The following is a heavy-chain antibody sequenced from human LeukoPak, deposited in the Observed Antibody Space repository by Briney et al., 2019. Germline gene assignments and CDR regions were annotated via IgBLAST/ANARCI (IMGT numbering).Heavy chain of an antibody. Sequence: SETLSLTCTVSGGSISSGDYYWSLIRQPPGKGLEWIGYIYYSGSTYYNPSLKSRVTISVDTSKNQFSLKLSSVTAADTAVYYCARDGGYSYGSPFDYWGQGTLVTVSS. J-gene: IGHJ4*02. V-gene: IGHV4-30-4*08. CDR1: GGSISSGDYY. CDR2: IYYSGST. CDR3: ARDGGYSYGSPFDY. D-gene: IGHD5-18*01.